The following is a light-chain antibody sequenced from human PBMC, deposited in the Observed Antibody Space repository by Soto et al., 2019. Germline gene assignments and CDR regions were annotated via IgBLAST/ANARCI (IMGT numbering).Light chain of an antibody. Sequence: DIQLTQSPSFLSASVGDRVTITCRSSQGISNYLAWYQQKPGIAPTLLIYTASILQSGVPSRFSGRGFGTEFTLTINNLLPEDFATYCCQQLKRYPAFPFGEGTNVESK. J-gene: IGKJ4*01. CDR2: TAS. V-gene: IGKV1-9*01. CDR1: QGISNY. CDR3: QQLKRYPAFP.